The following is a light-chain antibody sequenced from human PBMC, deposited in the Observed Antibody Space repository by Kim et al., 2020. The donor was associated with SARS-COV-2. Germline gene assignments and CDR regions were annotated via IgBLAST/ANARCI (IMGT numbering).Light chain of an antibody. Sequence: LFPGETAPLACRASHNVGISLAWYQQTPGQAPRLLMDSVSNRATGIPDRFSGSGSGTDFTLTISRLEPEDFAVYYCQQYGMTPPYTFGRGTKLEI. V-gene: IGKV3-20*01. CDR2: SVS. J-gene: IGKJ2*01. CDR1: HNVGIS. CDR3: QQYGMTPPYT.